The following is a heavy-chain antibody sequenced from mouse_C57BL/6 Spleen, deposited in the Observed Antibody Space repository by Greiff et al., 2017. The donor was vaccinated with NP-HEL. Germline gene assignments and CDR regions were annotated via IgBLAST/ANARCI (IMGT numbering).Heavy chain of an antibody. CDR2: INPSNGGT. CDR3: ARGGGTHYYAMDY. D-gene: IGHD3-1*01. CDR1: GYTFTSYW. Sequence: QVQLQQSGTELVKPGASVKLSCKASGYTFTSYWMHWVKQRPGQGLEWIGNINPSNGGTNYNEKFKSNATLTVDKSSSTAYMQLSSLTSEDSAVYYCARGGGTHYYAMDYWGQGTSVTVSS. J-gene: IGHJ4*01. V-gene: IGHV1-53*01.